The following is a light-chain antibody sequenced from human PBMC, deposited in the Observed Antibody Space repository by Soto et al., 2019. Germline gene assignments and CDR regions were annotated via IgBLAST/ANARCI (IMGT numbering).Light chain of an antibody. J-gene: IGKJ4*01. CDR1: QSISSY. CDR3: QRSFRTPLT. V-gene: IGKV1-39*01. Sequence: DIQMTQSPSSLSASVGDRVTITCRASQSISSYLNWYQQKPGKAPKLLIYAASSLQSGVPSRFSGSGSGTDFTLTVSRLQPEGLGSCDCQRSFRTPLTFGGGTKVEIK. CDR2: AAS.